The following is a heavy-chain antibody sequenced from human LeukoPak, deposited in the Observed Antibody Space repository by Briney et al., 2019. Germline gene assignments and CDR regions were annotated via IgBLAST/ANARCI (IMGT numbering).Heavy chain of an antibody. Sequence: GGSLRLSCAASGFTVSSNYMSWVRQAPGKGLEWVSGIYSGGSTLYADSEIDTLPKYRDNSKSTLYHQMNSLRAEDTAVYYCARDPRSRSYHILTGYSHWGQGTRVTVSS. CDR3: ARDPRSRSYHILTGYSH. V-gene: IGHV3-66*01. J-gene: IGHJ4*02. CDR1: GFTVSSNY. D-gene: IGHD3-9*01. CDR2: IYSGGST.